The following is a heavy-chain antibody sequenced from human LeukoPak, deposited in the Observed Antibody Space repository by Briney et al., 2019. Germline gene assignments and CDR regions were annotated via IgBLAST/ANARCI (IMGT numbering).Heavy chain of an antibody. Sequence: PGGSLRLSCAASGFTLSSYWMSWVRQAPGKGLEWVANIKQDGSEKYYVDSVKGRFTISRDNAKNSLYLQMNSLRAEDTAVYYCARVGGWHPRNGHDAFDIWGQGTMVTVSS. CDR2: IKQDGSEK. CDR1: GFTLSSYW. D-gene: IGHD3-16*01. V-gene: IGHV3-7*01. J-gene: IGHJ3*02. CDR3: ARVGGWHPRNGHDAFDI.